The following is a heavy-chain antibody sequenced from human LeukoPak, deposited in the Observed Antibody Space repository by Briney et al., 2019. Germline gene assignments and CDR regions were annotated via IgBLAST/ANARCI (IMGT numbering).Heavy chain of an antibody. D-gene: IGHD2-2*01. CDR3: ARTAGYSSIVFDI. J-gene: IGHJ3*02. CDR1: GFTFSNYW. CDR2: IKQDGSEK. V-gene: IGHV3-7*02. Sequence: GGSLRLSCAASGFTFSNYWMSWVRQAPGKGLEWVANIKQDGSEKYYVDSVKGRFTISRDNAKNSLYLQMNSLRAEDTAVYNCARTAGYSSIVFDIWGQGTLVTVSS.